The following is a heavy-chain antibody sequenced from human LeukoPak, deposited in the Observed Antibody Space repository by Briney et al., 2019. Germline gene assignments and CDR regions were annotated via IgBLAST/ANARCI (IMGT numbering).Heavy chain of an antibody. CDR2: IDAAGAT. J-gene: IGHJ6*02. CDR3: AGGGYGSGSLLYGMDV. CDR1: GFTFSNYD. D-gene: IGHD3-10*01. V-gene: IGHV3-13*01. Sequence: PGGSLRLSCAASGFTFSNYDMHWVRQATGKGLEWVSSIDAAGATYYPASVKGRFTISRENAKNSLYLQMNSLRVGDTAVYYCAGGGYGSGSLLYGMDVWGQGTTVTVSS.